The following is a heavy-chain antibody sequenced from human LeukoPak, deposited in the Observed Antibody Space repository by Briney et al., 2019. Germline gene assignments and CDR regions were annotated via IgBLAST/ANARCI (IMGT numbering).Heavy chain of an antibody. Sequence: GASVKVSCKASGGTFSSYYMHLVRQAPGQGLEWMGWINPNTGDTNYAQKFQGRVTMTRDTSISTAYMELSSLRSDDTAVYYCARDLHWGPDYWGQGTLVTVSS. D-gene: IGHD7-27*01. V-gene: IGHV1-2*02. CDR1: GGTFSSYY. J-gene: IGHJ4*02. CDR2: INPNTGDT. CDR3: ARDLHWGPDY.